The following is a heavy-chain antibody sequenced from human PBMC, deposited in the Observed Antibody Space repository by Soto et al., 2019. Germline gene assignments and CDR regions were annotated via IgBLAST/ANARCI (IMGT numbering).Heavy chain of an antibody. V-gene: IGHV4-59*01. CDR1: GGSITSSY. J-gene: IGHJ6*02. Sequence: SETLSLTCTVSGGSITSSYWSWIRRPPGKGLEWIAYIYDTGISGYTPSTSYNPSLKSRVNMSVDTSKSQFSLKLTSVTAADTAVYYCARGEDAFFYYGLDVWGQGITVTVSS. CDR3: ARGEDAFFYYGLDV. CDR2: IYDTGISGYTPST.